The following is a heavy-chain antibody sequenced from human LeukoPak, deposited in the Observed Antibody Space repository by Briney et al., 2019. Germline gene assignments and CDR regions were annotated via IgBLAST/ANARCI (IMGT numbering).Heavy chain of an antibody. J-gene: IGHJ5*02. CDR3: ARAGGRSWFDP. CDR2: INPNSGGT. Sequence: ASVKVSCKASGYNLMDHALHWVRQAPGQGLEWMGWINPNSGGTNYAQKFQGRVTMTTDTSMSTAYMELSRLTSDDTAVYYCARAGGRSWFDPWGQGTLVTVSS. CDR1: GYNLMDHA. V-gene: IGHV1-2*02.